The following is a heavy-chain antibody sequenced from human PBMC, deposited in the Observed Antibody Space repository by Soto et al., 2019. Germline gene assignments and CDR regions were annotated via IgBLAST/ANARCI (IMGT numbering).Heavy chain of an antibody. CDR1: GGSFSGYY. CDR3: GRIPSHGDYDY. V-gene: IGHV4-34*01. Sequence: SETLSLTCAVYGGSFSGYYWTWIRQPPGTGLEWIGEINHSGSTNYNPSLKSRVTISVDTSKNQFSLKLSSVTAADTAVYYCGRIPSHGDYDYWGQATLVTVSS. CDR2: INHSGST. D-gene: IGHD4-17*01. J-gene: IGHJ4*02.